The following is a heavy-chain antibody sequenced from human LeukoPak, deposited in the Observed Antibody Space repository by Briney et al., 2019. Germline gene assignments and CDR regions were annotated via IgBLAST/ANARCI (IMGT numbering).Heavy chain of an antibody. V-gene: IGHV3-49*04. Sequence: AGGSLRLSCTASGFTFGDYAMSWVRQAPGKGLEWVGFIRSKAYGGTTEYAASVKGRFTISRDDSKSIAYLQMNSLKTEDTAVYYCTKIVVVPAAAYYYYYGMDVWGQGTTVTVSS. D-gene: IGHD2-2*01. CDR1: GFTFGDYA. CDR3: TKIVVVPAAAYYYYYGMDV. J-gene: IGHJ6*02. CDR2: IRSKAYGGTT.